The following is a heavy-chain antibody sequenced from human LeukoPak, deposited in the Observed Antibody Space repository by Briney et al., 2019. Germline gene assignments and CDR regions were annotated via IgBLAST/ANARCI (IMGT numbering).Heavy chain of an antibody. Sequence: PGGSLRLSCAASGFTFSSYAMSWVRQAPGKGLEWVSGISGSGGSTYYADSVKGRFTISRDNSKNTLYLQMNSLRAEDTAVYYCAREGSSTSCYSCFDYWGQGTLVTVSS. D-gene: IGHD2-2*01. CDR1: GFTFSSYA. V-gene: IGHV3-23*01. J-gene: IGHJ4*02. CDR2: ISGSGGST. CDR3: AREGSSTSCYSCFDY.